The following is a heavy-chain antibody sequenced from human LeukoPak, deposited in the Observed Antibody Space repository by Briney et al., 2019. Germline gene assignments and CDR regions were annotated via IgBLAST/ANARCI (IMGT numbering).Heavy chain of an antibody. CDR2: ISSDGGNK. CDR3: ATSPQQSGYGPLHH. Sequence: PGGSLRLSCAASAFTFSSYAIHWVRQAPGKGLEWVAVISSDGGNKYYAESVKGRFTISRDSSKNTLYLQMSSLRAEDTAVYQCATSPQQSGYGPLHHWGQGTLVTVSS. J-gene: IGHJ5*02. D-gene: IGHD5-12*01. CDR1: AFTFSSYA. V-gene: IGHV3-30*03.